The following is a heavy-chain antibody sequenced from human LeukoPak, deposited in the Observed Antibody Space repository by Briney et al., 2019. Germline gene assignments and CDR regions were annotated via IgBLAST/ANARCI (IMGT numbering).Heavy chain of an antibody. J-gene: IGHJ4*02. Sequence: ASVKVSCKASGGTFSSYAISWVRQAPGQGLEWMGRINPNSGGTNYAQKFQGRVTMTRDTSISTAYMELSRLRSDDTAVYYCARAGRGYNYWGQGTLVTVSS. CDR1: GGTFSSYA. V-gene: IGHV1-2*06. D-gene: IGHD5-12*01. CDR3: ARAGRGYNY. CDR2: INPNSGGT.